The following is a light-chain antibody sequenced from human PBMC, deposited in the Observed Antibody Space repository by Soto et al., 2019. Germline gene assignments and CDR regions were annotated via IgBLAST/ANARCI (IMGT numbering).Light chain of an antibody. V-gene: IGLV2-14*01. CDR1: SSDVGGYNY. J-gene: IGLJ2*01. CDR3: SSYTSSSTLGV. Sequence: QSALTQPASVSGSPGQSITISCTGTSSDVGGYNYVSWYQQHPGKAPKLMIYDVSNRPSGVSNRFSGSKSGNTASLTISGLQAEDEAEYDCSSYTSSSTLGVFGGGTTLSVL. CDR2: DVS.